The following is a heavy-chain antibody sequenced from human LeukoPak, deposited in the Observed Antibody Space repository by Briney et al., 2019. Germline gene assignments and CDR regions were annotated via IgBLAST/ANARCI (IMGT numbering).Heavy chain of an antibody. CDR1: GGSFGGYY. CDR3: AREGNDYYYDSSGDDY. Sequence: PSETLSLTCAVYGGSFGGYYWSWIRQPPGKGLEWIGEINHSGSTNYNPSLKSRVTISVDTSKNQFSLKLSSVTAADTAVYYCAREGNDYYYDSSGDDYWGQGTLVTVSS. J-gene: IGHJ4*02. D-gene: IGHD3-22*01. V-gene: IGHV4-34*01. CDR2: INHSGST.